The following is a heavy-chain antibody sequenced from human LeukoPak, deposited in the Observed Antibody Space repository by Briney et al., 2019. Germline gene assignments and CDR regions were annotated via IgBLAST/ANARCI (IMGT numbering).Heavy chain of an antibody. Sequence: GGSLRLSCAASGFTFSRHWMHLVRQAPGKGLVWVSRVNADGSSTNYADSVKGRFTISRANAKNTLYLQMNSLRAEDTAVYYCARGSISGYDSDSWGQGTLVTVSS. D-gene: IGHD5-12*01. J-gene: IGHJ4*02. V-gene: IGHV3-74*01. CDR2: VNADGSST. CDR1: GFTFSRHW. CDR3: ARGSISGYDSDS.